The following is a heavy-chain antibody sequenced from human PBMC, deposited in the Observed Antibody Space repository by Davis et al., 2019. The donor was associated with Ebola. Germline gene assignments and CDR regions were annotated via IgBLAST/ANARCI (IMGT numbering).Heavy chain of an antibody. CDR1: GFTFSSYW. Sequence: GGSLRLSCAASGFTFSSYWMHWVRQAPGKGLEWVAFIRYDGSNEYYADSVKGRFTISRDNFKNTLYLQMNSLIAEDTAVYYCAKDGGTYYVDSWGQGTLVTVSS. D-gene: IGHD1-26*01. J-gene: IGHJ4*02. CDR2: IRYDGSNE. CDR3: AKDGGTYYVDS. V-gene: IGHV3-30*02.